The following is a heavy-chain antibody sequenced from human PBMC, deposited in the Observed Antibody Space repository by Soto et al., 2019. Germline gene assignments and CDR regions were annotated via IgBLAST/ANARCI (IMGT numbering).Heavy chain of an antibody. J-gene: IGHJ4*02. V-gene: IGHV4-39*01. CDR3: ARRGWGYNWNYSDY. D-gene: IGHD1-20*01. Sequence: SETLSLTCTVSGGSISSSSYYWGWIRQPPGKGLEWIGSIYYSGSTYYNPSLKSRVTISVDTSKNQFSLKLSSVTAADTAVYYCARRGWGYNWNYSDYWGQGTLVTVSS. CDR1: GGSISSSSYY. CDR2: IYYSGST.